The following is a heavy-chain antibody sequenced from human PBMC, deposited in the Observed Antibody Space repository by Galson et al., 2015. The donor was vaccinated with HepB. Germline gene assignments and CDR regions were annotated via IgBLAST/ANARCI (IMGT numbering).Heavy chain of an antibody. CDR3: ARDQGAAADGYFYGMDV. D-gene: IGHD3-16*01. CDR2: VFSNGGA. V-gene: IGHV4-31*03. Sequence: TLSLTCTVSGASISSGGYYWSWIRQHPEKDLEWIGYVFSNGGAHYNPSLKSRLTISVATSKNQFSLNLTSVTAADTAVYYCARDQGAAADGYFYGMDVWGQGTTVFVSS. CDR1: GASISSGGYY. J-gene: IGHJ6*02.